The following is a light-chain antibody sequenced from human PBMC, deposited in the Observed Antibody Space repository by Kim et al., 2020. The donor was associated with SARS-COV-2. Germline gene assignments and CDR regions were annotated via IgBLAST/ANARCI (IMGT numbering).Light chain of an antibody. J-gene: IGLJ7*01. CDR3: CSYAGSRNV. Sequence: PGQSITISCTGTSSDVGNYNLVSWYQQHPGKAPKLIIYEVTKRPSGVSNRFSGSKSGNTASLTISGLQAEDEADYYCCSYAGSRNVFGGGTQLTVL. CDR1: SSDVGNYNL. V-gene: IGLV2-23*02. CDR2: EVT.